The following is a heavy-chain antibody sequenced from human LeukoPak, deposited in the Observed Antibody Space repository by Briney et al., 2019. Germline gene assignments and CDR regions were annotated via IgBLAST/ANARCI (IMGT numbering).Heavy chain of an antibody. Sequence: PGGSLRLSCAASGFTFSSYWMHWVRQAPGKGLVWVSRINSDGSSTSYADSVKGRFTISRDNAKNTLYLQMNSLRAEDTAMYYCARDALSVVAATLGFDPWGQGTLVTVSA. D-gene: IGHD2-15*01. J-gene: IGHJ5*02. V-gene: IGHV3-74*01. CDR3: ARDALSVVAATLGFDP. CDR1: GFTFSSYW. CDR2: INSDGSST.